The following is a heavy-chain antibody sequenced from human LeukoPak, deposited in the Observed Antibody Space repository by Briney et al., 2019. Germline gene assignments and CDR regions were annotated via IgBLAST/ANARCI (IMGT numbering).Heavy chain of an antibody. V-gene: IGHV4-4*07. CDR3: ARDLIHSAAGDFDF. D-gene: IGHD3-16*01. CDR2: IYTTGST. Sequence: PSETLSLICTVSGGSISSYYWSWIRQPAGKGLELIGRIYTTGSTNYNPSLKSRVTMSVDTSKNQFSLRLSSVTAADTAVYYCARDLIHSAAGDFDFWGQGTLVTVSS. J-gene: IGHJ4*02. CDR1: GGSISSYY.